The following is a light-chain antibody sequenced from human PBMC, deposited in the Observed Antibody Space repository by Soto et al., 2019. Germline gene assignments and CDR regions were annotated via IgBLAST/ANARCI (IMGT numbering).Light chain of an antibody. CDR3: QQYRSYPFT. V-gene: IGKV1-5*03. CDR1: QSVSSS. J-gene: IGKJ5*01. CDR2: KAS. Sequence: DIQMTQSPSTLSASVRDRVTITCRASQSVSSSLAWYQQKPGKAPILVIYKASTLETGVPSRFSGSGSGTTFTLTISSLQPDDFGTYYCQQYRSYPFTFGQGTRLENK.